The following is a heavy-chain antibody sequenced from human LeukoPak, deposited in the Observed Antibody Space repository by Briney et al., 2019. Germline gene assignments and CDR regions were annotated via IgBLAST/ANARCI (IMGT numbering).Heavy chain of an antibody. J-gene: IGHJ5*02. CDR2: IYSSGST. D-gene: IGHD6-19*01. CDR1: GGSISSGTYY. Sequence: SETLSLTCTVSGGSISSGTYYWGWIRQPAGKGLEWIGRIYSSGSTNYNPSLKSRVTMSVDTSRNQFSLKLSSVTAADTAVYYCVRGRYSSGWYRDKNWFDPWGQGTPVTVSS. V-gene: IGHV4-61*02. CDR3: VRGRYSSGWYRDKNWFDP.